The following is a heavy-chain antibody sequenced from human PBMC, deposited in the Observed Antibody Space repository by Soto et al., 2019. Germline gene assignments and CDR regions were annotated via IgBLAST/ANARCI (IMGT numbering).Heavy chain of an antibody. CDR3: AGLRMVSYWSNTSCYSGWFDP. CDR1: GGSISSYY. D-gene: IGHD2-2*01. V-gene: IGHV4-59*08. Sequence: SETLSLTCTVSGGSISSYYWSWIRQPPGKGLEWIGYIYHSGSTNYNPSLKSRVTISVDTSKNQFSLNLSSVTAADTAVYYCAGLRMVSYWSNTSCYSGWFDPWGQGTRVTVSS. CDR2: IYHSGST. J-gene: IGHJ5*02.